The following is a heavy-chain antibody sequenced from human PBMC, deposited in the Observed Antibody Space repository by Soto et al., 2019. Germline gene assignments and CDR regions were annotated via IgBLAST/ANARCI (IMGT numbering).Heavy chain of an antibody. CDR2: IWYDGSNK. CDR1: GFTFSSYG. Sequence: QVQLVESGGGVVQPGRSLRLSCAASGFTFSSYGMHWVRQAPGKGLEWVAVIWYDGSNKYYADSVKGRFTISRDNSKNTLYLQMNSLRAEDTAVYYCARDVGRFTMIVPYPSGQDYYYYGMDVWGQGTTVTVSS. CDR3: ARDVGRFTMIVPYPSGQDYYYYGMDV. D-gene: IGHD3-22*01. J-gene: IGHJ6*02. V-gene: IGHV3-33*01.